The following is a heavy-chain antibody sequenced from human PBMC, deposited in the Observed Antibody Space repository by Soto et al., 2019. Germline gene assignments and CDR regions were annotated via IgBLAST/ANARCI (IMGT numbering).Heavy chain of an antibody. CDR3: AKRPRALLTFDY. J-gene: IGHJ4*02. Sequence: EVQLVDSGGGLVQPGGSLRLSCAASGFIFSNYVMSWVRQAPGKGLEWVSSISDSGGTSYYADSVKGRFTISRDNSKNTLYLQMNILRAEDTAIYYCAKRPRALLTFDYWGQGTLVTVSS. CDR2: ISDSGGTS. V-gene: IGHV3-23*04. CDR1: GFIFSNYV. D-gene: IGHD1-26*01.